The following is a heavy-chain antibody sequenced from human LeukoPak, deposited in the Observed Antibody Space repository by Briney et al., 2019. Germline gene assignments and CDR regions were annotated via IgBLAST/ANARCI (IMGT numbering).Heavy chain of an antibody. V-gene: IGHV3-7*01. CDR2: ISPDGSEK. D-gene: IGHD6-13*01. J-gene: IGHJ4*02. CDR1: GFRFGSDW. Sequence: GGSLRLSCAVSGFRFGSDWMSWVRQAPGKGLEWVANISPDGSEKFYVDAVKGRFIISRDNGKNSLYLQLNSLRADDTAVYYCARDIEAAGLFLDYWGQGTLVTVSS. CDR3: ARDIEAAGLFLDY.